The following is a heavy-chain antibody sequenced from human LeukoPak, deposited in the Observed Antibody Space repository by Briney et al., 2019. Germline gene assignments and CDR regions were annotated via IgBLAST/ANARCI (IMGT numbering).Heavy chain of an antibody. CDR1: GYTFSSYG. Sequence: ASVKVSCKASGYTFSSYGISWVRQAPGQGLEWMGRISDYNGNKNYAQKVQGRVTITTDPFTNTAYMELKSLGSDDTAVYYCASDGPDRAAWFDPWGQGTLVTVSS. CDR2: ISDYNGNK. V-gene: IGHV1-18*01. D-gene: IGHD3-22*01. CDR3: ASDGPDRAAWFDP. J-gene: IGHJ5*02.